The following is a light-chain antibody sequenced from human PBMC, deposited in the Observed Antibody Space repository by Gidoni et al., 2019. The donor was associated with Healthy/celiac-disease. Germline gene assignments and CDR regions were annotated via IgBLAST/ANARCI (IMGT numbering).Light chain of an antibody. V-gene: IGLV1-47*02. CDR1: SSNIGSNY. CDR3: AAWDDSLSGHVV. Sequence: QSVLTQPPSASGTPGQRVTISCSGSSSNIGSNYVYWYQQLPGTAPKLLTYSNNQLPSGVPDRFSGSKSGTSASLAISGLRSEDEADYYCAAWDDSLSGHVVFGGGTKLTVL. J-gene: IGLJ2*01. CDR2: SNN.